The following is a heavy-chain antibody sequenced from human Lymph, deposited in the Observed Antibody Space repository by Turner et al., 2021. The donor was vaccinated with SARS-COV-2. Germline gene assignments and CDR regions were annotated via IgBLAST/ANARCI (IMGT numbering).Heavy chain of an antibody. D-gene: IGHD3-3*01. J-gene: IGHJ6*02. CDR2: ISYDGSNK. V-gene: IGHV3-30*04. CDR3: ARDDREFWSGYYTHYYYYGMDV. Sequence: QVQLVESGGGVVQPGRSLRLSCAASGFTFSSYAMHWVRQAPGKVLEWVAVISYDGSNKNYADSVKGRFTISRDNSKNTLYLQMNSLRAEDTAVYYCARDDREFWSGYYTHYYYYGMDVWGQGTTVTVSS. CDR1: GFTFSSYA.